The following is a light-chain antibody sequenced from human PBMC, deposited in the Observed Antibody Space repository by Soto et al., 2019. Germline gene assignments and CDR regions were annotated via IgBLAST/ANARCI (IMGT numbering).Light chain of an antibody. V-gene: IGLV2-14*01. CDR2: EVS. J-gene: IGLJ2*01. Sequence: QSALTQPASVSGSPGQSITFSCTGSSSDVGGYNYVSWYQQHPGKAPKLMIYEVSNRPSGISNRFSGSKSGNTASLTLSGLQAEDEADYYCSSYTSSSTLVFGGGTKVTVL. CDR3: SSYTSSSTLV. CDR1: SSDVGGYNY.